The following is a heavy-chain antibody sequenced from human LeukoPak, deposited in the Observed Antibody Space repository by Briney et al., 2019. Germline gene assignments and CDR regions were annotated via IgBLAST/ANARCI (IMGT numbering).Heavy chain of an antibody. CDR3: ARLSEELEAHFDF. V-gene: IGHV5-51*01. J-gene: IGHJ4*02. Sequence: GESLKISCKGSGYRFNSYWIGWVRQMPGKGVEWMGVIYGGDSETRYSPSFQGHVTISADKSISTAYLQWSSLKASDTAMYYCARLSEELEAHFDFWGQGTPVTVSS. D-gene: IGHD6-13*01. CDR2: IYGGDSET. CDR1: GYRFNSYW.